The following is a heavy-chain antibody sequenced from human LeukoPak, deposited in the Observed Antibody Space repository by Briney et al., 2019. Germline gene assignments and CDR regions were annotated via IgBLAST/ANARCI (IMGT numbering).Heavy chain of an antibody. CDR2: VKLDGSEK. Sequence: GGSLRLSCAASGYTFGSYWMTWVRLAPGKGLEWVASVKLDGSEKYYVDSVKGRFTISRDNAKNSLYLQMNSLRVEDTAVYYCARAPGRYFEYWGQGALVTVSS. V-gene: IGHV3-7*04. J-gene: IGHJ4*02. CDR3: ARAPGRYFEY. D-gene: IGHD3-9*01. CDR1: GYTFGSYW.